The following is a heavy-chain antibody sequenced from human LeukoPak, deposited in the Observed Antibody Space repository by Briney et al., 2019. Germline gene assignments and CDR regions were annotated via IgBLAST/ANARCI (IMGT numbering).Heavy chain of an antibody. V-gene: IGHV4-59*08. CDR2: IYYSGST. CDR3: ARGYDSSGYYYYGMDV. D-gene: IGHD3-22*01. CDR1: GGSISSYY. J-gene: IGHJ6*02. Sequence: SETLSLTCTVSGGSISSYYWSWIRQPPGKGLEWIGYIYYSGSTNYNPSLKSRVTISVDTSKNQFFLKLSSVTAADTAVYYCARGYDSSGYYYYGMDVWGQGTTVTVSS.